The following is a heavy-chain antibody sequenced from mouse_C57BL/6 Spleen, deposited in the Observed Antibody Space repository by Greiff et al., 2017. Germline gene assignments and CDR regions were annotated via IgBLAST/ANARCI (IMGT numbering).Heavy chain of an antibody. CDR3: VGHGRSPGHFDV. Sequence: EVQRVESGGGLVQPKGSLKLSCAASGFSFNTYAMNWVRQAPGKGLEWVARIRSKSNNYATYYADSVKDRFTISRVDSESMLYLQMNNLKTEDTAMYDCVGHGRSPGHFDVWGTGTTVTVSS. D-gene: IGHD3-3*01. CDR1: GFSFNTYA. V-gene: IGHV10-1*01. CDR2: IRSKSNNYAT. J-gene: IGHJ1*03.